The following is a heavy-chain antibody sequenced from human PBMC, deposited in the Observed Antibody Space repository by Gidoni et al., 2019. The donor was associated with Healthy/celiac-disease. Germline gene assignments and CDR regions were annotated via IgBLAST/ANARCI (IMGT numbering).Heavy chain of an antibody. CDR1: GGSFSGYY. CDR3: AEGRIAAADDAFDI. J-gene: IGHJ3*02. Sequence: QVQLQQWGAGLLKPSETLSLTCAVYGGSFSGYYWSWIRQPPGKGLEWIGEINHSGSTNYNPSLKSRVTISVDTSKNQFSLKLSSVTAADTAVYYCAEGRIAAADDAFDIWGQGTMVTVSS. CDR2: INHSGST. D-gene: IGHD6-13*01. V-gene: IGHV4-34*01.